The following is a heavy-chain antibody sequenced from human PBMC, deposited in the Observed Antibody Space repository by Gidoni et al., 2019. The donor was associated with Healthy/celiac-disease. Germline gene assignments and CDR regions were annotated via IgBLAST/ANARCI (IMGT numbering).Heavy chain of an antibody. V-gene: IGHV4-59*01. CDR3: ARDRGAAGLFDY. CDR2: IYYIGST. Sequence: VQLQESGPGLVKPSETLSLTGTVADGSISSYYWSWILQPPGKGLEWIGYIYYIGSTNYNPSLKSRVTISVDTAKNQFSLKLSSVTAADTAVYYCARDRGAAGLFDYWGQGTLVTVSS. J-gene: IGHJ4*02. CDR1: DGSISSYY. D-gene: IGHD6-13*01.